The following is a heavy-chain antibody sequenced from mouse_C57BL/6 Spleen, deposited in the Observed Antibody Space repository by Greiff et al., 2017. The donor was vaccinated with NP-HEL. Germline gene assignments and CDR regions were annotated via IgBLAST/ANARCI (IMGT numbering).Heavy chain of an antibody. CDR3: AREVTTLYAMDY. D-gene: IGHD2-2*01. V-gene: IGHV5-17*01. Sequence: DVMLVESGGGLVKPGGSLKLSCAASGFTFSDYGMHWVRQAPEKGLEWVAYISSGSSTIYYADTVKGRFTISRDNAKNTLFLQMTSLRSEDTAMYYCAREVTTLYAMDYWGQGTSVTVSS. CDR1: GFTFSDYG. J-gene: IGHJ4*01. CDR2: ISSGSSTI.